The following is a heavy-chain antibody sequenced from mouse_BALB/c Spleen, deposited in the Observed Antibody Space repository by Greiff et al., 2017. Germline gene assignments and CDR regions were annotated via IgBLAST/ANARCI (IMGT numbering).Heavy chain of an antibody. CDR2: INPGSGGT. CDR3: ASGGDFDG. V-gene: IGHV1-54*01. Sequence: QVQLQQSGAELVRPGTSVKVSCKASGYAFTNYLIEWVKQRPGQGLEWIGVINPGSGGTTYNEKFKGKATLTADKSSSPAYMQLSSLTSDDSAVYCCASGGDFDGWGAGTTVTVSS. CDR1: GYAFTNYL. J-gene: IGHJ1*01.